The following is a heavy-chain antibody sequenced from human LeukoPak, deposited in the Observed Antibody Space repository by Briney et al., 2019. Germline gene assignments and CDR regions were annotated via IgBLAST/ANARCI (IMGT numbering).Heavy chain of an antibody. D-gene: IGHD3-22*01. CDR3: AKHMIKMNGGYDAFDI. Sequence: GGSLRLSCTGSGFTFGNFAMSWVRQAPGKGLEWVSPIGGGGGDTYYADSVKGRFTISRDDSKNTPYLQMNSLRVEDTAIYYCAKHMIKMNGGYDAFDIWGPGTMVTVSS. J-gene: IGHJ3*02. CDR2: IGGGGGDT. CDR1: GFTFGNFA. V-gene: IGHV3-23*01.